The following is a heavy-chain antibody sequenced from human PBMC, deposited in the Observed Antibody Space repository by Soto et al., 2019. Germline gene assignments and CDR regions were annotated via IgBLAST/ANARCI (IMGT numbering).Heavy chain of an antibody. CDR2: ISPYNGNT. D-gene: IGHD2-15*01. J-gene: IGHJ4*02. Sequence: GASVKVSCKASGYTFTSYGISWVRQAPGQGLEWMGWISPYNGNTNYAQKLQGRVTITTDTSTSTAYMELKSLRYEDTAVYYCARDKGYCSDTSCPDFDYWGQGTLVTVSS. CDR3: ARDKGYCSDTSCPDFDY. V-gene: IGHV1-18*01. CDR1: GYTFTSYG.